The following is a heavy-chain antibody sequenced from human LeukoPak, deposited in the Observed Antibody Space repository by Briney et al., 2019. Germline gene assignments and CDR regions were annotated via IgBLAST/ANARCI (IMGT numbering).Heavy chain of an antibody. CDR1: GFTFSSYG. J-gene: IGHJ4*02. CDR2: IRYDGSNK. V-gene: IGHV3-30*02. D-gene: IGHD5-24*01. CDR3: ASSIDGSRHRRFDY. Sequence: GGSLRLSCAASGFTFSSYGMHWVRQAPGKGLEGVAFIRYDGSNKSYADSVKGRFTISRDNSKTTLYLQMNSLRAEDTAVYYCASSIDGSRHRRFDYWGQGTLVTVSS.